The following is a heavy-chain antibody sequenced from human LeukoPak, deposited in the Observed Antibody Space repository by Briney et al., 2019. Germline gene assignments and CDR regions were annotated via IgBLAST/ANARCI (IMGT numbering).Heavy chain of an antibody. V-gene: IGHV3-66*01. CDR1: GFTVTSNY. CDR2: IYSGGTT. D-gene: IGHD2-2*01. Sequence: GGSLRLSCVVSGFTVTSNYMSWVRQAPGKGLEWVSVIYSGGTTNYADSVKGRFTVYRDNSKNTLHLQMNSLRAEDTAVYYCARVSVGAPMKRKYCSSTSCYFDAFDIWGQGTMVTVSS. J-gene: IGHJ3*02. CDR3: ARVSVGAPMKRKYCSSTSCYFDAFDI.